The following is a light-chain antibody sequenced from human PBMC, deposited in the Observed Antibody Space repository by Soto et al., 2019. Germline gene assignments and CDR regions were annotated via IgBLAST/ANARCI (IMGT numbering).Light chain of an antibody. V-gene: IGKV3-15*01. CDR1: QSVDTM. Sequence: VMTQSPGTLSVSPGERVTLSCRASQSVDTMLAWYQQKPGQAPRLLISDASTRATGVSARFSGSGSGTDFTLTISSLQSEDCAVYYCQQYQYWPPRTFGQGTKVEI. CDR2: DAS. J-gene: IGKJ1*01. CDR3: QQYQYWPPRT.